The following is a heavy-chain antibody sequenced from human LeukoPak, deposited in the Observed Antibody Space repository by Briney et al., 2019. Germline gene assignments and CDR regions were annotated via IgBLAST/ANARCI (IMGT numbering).Heavy chain of an antibody. CDR3: AKATYYYDNSGYYSFFYGMDV. Sequence: GGSVKLSCAASGYTLTSYAMHWVRQAPGKGLEWVAAISHDGSNNYYPHNVKGRFTISRDNSKSTMYLQMNSLRGEDTALYYCAKATYYYDNSGYYSFFYGMDVWGEGATVTVSS. CDR1: GYTLTSYA. D-gene: IGHD3-22*01. CDR2: ISHDGSNN. V-gene: IGHV3-30-3*01. J-gene: IGHJ6*04.